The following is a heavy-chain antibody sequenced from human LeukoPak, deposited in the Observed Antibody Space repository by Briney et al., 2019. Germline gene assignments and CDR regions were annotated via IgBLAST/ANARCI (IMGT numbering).Heavy chain of an antibody. CDR2: IYYSGST. V-gene: IGHV4-59*08. CDR3: ARQLGYCTNGVCPYYHGMDV. J-gene: IGHJ6*02. Sequence: SETLSLTCTVSGGSISSYYWSWIRQPPGKGLEWIGYIYYSGSTNYNPSLKSRVTISVDTSKNQFSLKLSSVTAADTAVYYCARQLGYCTNGVCPYYHGMDVWGQGTTVTVSS. CDR1: GGSISSYY. D-gene: IGHD2-8*01.